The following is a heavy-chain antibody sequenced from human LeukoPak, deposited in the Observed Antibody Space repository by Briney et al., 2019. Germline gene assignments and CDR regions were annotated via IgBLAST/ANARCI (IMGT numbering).Heavy chain of an antibody. CDR2: ISGSGGSS. J-gene: IGHJ4*02. V-gene: IGHV3-23*01. CDR1: GFTFSSYA. Sequence: GGSLRLSCAASGFTFSSYAMSWVRQAPGKGLEWVSAISGSGGSSHYADSVKGRFTSSRENSKNTLYLQMNSLRADDTAVYYWAKGRAKATVTAGDHWGQGTLATVSS. D-gene: IGHD4-17*01. CDR3: AKGRAKATVTAGDH.